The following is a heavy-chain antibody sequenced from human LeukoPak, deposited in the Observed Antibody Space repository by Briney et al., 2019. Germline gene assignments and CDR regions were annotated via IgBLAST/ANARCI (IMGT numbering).Heavy chain of an antibody. D-gene: IGHD1-26*01. CDR1: GFTFTSHE. V-gene: IGHV3-48*03. CDR3: ARDREGFRFDY. CDR2: ISSSSSTM. J-gene: IGHJ4*02. Sequence: GGSLRLSCAASGFTFTSHEMNWVRQAPGKGLEWVSYISSSSSTMYYADSVKGRFTISRDNAKNSLYLQMSSLRAEDTAVYYCARDREGFRFDYWGQGTLVTVSS.